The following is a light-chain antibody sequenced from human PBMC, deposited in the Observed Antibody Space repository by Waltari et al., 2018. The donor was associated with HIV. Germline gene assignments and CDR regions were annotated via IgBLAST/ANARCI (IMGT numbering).Light chain of an antibody. CDR2: GVS. CDR3: QQTYSVSIT. J-gene: IGKJ5*01. V-gene: IGKV1-39*01. CDR1: QNIKTF. Sequence: QLTQSPSSLSASLGDKVTITCRASQNIKTFLNWYQLRPGKAPRLLIYGVSGLPTGVPSRFTGGGSGADFTLTINNLQPEDFASYFYQQTYSVSITFGPGTRVEI.